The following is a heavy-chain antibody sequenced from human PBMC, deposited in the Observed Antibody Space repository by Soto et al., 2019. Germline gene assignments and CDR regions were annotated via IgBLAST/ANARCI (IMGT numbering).Heavy chain of an antibody. V-gene: IGHV3-21*01. Sequence: GGSLRLSCAASGFTFSSYSMNWVRQAPGKGLEWVSSISSSSSYIYYADTVKGRFTISRDNAKNSLYQQMNSQRAEDTAVYYCASPPPPDYYDSSGYYDPPPGYWGQGTLVTVSS. CDR1: GFTFSSYS. D-gene: IGHD3-22*01. CDR2: ISSSSSYI. CDR3: ASPPPPDYYDSSGYYDPPPGY. J-gene: IGHJ4*02.